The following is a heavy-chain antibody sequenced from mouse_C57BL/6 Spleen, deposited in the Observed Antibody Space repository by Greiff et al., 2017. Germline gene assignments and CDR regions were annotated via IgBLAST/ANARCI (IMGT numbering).Heavy chain of an antibody. Sequence: EVKLQQSGPELVKPGASVKISCKASGYSFTGYYMNWVKQSPEKSLEWIGEINPSTGGTTYNQKFKAKATLTVDKSSSTAYMQLKSLTSEDSAVYYCALYYGYDRDYFDYWGQGTTLTVSS. CDR3: ALYYGYDRDYFDY. CDR2: INPSTGGT. J-gene: IGHJ2*01. V-gene: IGHV1-42*01. CDR1: GYSFTGYY. D-gene: IGHD2-2*01.